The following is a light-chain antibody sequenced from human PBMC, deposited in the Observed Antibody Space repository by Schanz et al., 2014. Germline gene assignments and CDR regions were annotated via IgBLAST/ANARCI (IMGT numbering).Light chain of an antibody. Sequence: EIVLTQSPATLSVSPGERATLSCRASQNVDTNLAWYQRKPGLAPRLVIYDASIRAADIPPRFRGSGSGTDFTLTINYLEPEDFAVYYCQQYGSSPELTFGGGTKVEIK. CDR3: QQYGSSPELT. J-gene: IGKJ4*01. CDR2: DAS. CDR1: QNVDTN. V-gene: IGKV3D-20*01.